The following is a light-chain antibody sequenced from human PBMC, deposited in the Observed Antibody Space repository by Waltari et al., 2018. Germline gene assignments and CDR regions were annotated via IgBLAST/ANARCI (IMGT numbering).Light chain of an antibody. CDR2: WAS. CDR1: QSVLYSSNNKNY. Sequence: DIVMTQSPDSLAVSLGERATINCQSRQSVLYSSNNKNYLAWYQQKPGQPPKLLIYWASTRESGVPDRFSGSGSGTDFTLTISSLQAEDVAVYYCQQYYSTPFFGGGTKVEIK. J-gene: IGKJ4*01. CDR3: QQYYSTPF. V-gene: IGKV4-1*01.